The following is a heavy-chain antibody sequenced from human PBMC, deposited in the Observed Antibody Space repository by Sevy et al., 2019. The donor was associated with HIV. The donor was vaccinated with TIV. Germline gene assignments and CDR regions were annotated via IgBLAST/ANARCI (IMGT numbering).Heavy chain of an antibody. J-gene: IGHJ4*02. CDR2: ISYDGSNK. CDR1: GFTFSSYG. Sequence: GGSLRLSCAASGFTFSSYGMHWVRQAPGKGLEWVAVISYDGSNKYYADSVKGRFTISRDNSKNTLYLQMNSLRAEDTAVYYCAKDAHDGGNSDYFDYWGQGTLVTVSS. V-gene: IGHV3-30*18. D-gene: IGHD2-21*02. CDR3: AKDAHDGGNSDYFDY.